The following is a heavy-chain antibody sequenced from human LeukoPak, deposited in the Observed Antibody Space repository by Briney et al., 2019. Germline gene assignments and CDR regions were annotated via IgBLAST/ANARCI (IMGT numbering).Heavy chain of an antibody. V-gene: IGHV4-39*01. D-gene: IGHD6-13*01. J-gene: IGHJ5*02. Sequence: PSETLSLTRTVSGGSISSSSYYWGWIRQPPGKGLEWIGSIYYSGSTYYNPSLKSRVTISVDTSKNHFSLKLSSVTAADTAVYYCARHGSRAAAGYNWFDPWGQGTLVTVSS. CDR2: IYYSGST. CDR1: GGSISSSSYY. CDR3: ARHGSRAAAGYNWFDP.